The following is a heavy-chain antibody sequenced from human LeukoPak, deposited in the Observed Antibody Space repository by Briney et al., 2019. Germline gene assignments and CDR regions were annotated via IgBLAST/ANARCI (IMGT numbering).Heavy chain of an antibody. CDR1: GFTFSSYW. Sequence: GGSLRLSCAASGFTFSSYWMSWVRQAPGKGLEWVANIKQEGSEKYYVDSVKGRFTISRDDAKNSLYLQMNSLRAKDTAVYYCARDDPTTGTDYWGQGTLVTVSS. J-gene: IGHJ4*02. V-gene: IGHV3-7*01. CDR2: IKQEGSEK. CDR3: ARDDPTTGTDY. D-gene: IGHD4-17*01.